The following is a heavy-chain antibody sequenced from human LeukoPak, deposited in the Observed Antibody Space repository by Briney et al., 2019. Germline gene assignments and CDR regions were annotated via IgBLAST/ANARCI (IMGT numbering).Heavy chain of an antibody. V-gene: IGHV3-33*01. CDR1: GFTFSSYG. CDR3: ARDFLDYYGSGGLDY. CDR2: IWYDGSNK. D-gene: IGHD3-10*01. Sequence: GGSLRLSCAASGFTFSSYGMHWVRQAPGKGLEWVAVIWYDGSNKYYADSVKGRFTISRDNSKNTLYLQMNSLRAEDTAVYYCARDFLDYYGSGGLDYWGQGTLVTVSS. J-gene: IGHJ4*02.